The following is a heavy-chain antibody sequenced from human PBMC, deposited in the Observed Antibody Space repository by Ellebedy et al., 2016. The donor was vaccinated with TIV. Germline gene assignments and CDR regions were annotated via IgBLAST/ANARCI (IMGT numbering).Heavy chain of an antibody. CDR3: ERRGGGGAVGATFCDY. Sequence: GGSLRLSCVASGFTFSSYGMNWVRQAPGKGLEWVAVIWYDGSNKYYADSVKGRFTISRDNSKNTLYLQRNSLRAEDTAVYYCERRGGGGAVGATFCDYWGQGTLVTVSS. CDR2: IWYDGSNK. CDR1: GFTFSSYG. V-gene: IGHV3-33*01. J-gene: IGHJ4*02. D-gene: IGHD1-26*01.